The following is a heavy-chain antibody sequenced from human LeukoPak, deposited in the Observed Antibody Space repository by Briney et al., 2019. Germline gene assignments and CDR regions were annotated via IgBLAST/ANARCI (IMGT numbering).Heavy chain of an antibody. CDR3: TRDRGVVRGVIRGPDY. CDR2: ISGSGGST. J-gene: IGHJ4*02. V-gene: IGHV3-23*01. Sequence: GGSLRLSCAASGFTFSSYGMSWVRQAPGKGLEWVSAISGSGGSTYYADSVKGRFTISRDNSKNTLYLQMNSLRAEDTAVYYCTRDRGVVRGVIRGPDYWGQGTLVTVSS. D-gene: IGHD3-10*01. CDR1: GFTFSSYG.